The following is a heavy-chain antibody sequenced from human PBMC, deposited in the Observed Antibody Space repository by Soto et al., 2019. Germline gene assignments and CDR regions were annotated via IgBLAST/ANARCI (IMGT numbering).Heavy chain of an antibody. CDR2: ISGSGGST. CDR1: GFTFSSYA. J-gene: IGHJ3*02. V-gene: IGHV3-23*01. CDR3: ARDSRGWSGYAHAFDI. D-gene: IGHD3-3*01. Sequence: PGGSLRLSCAASGFTFSSYAMSWVRQAPGKGLEWVSAISGSGGSTYYADSVKGRFTISRHNSKNTLYLQMNSLRAEDTAVYYCARDSRGWSGYAHAFDIWGQGTMVTVSS.